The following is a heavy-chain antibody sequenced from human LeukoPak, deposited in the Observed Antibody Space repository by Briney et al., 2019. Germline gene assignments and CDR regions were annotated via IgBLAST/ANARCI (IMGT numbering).Heavy chain of an antibody. J-gene: IGHJ3*02. V-gene: IGHV3-7*01. CDR1: GFTFSSYW. Sequence: GGSLRLSCAASGFTFSSYWMSWVRQAPGKGLEWVANIKQDGSEKYYVDSGKGRFTISRDNAKNSLYLQMNSLSAEDTAVYYCAREIAYTAFDIWGQGTMVTVSS. CDR3: AREIAYTAFDI. D-gene: IGHD2-21*01. CDR2: IKQDGSEK.